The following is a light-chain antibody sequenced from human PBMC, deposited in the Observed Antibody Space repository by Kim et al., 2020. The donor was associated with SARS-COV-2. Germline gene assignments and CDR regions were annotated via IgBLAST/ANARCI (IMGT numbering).Light chain of an antibody. CDR1: SSDVGTYNL. J-gene: IGLJ2*01. Sequence: QSVLTQPASVSGSPGQSITISCAGTSSDVGTYNLVSWYKQHPGKAPQLMIYEVNKRPSGISNRFSGSKSGNTASLTISGLQAEDEADYYCGSYAGSYTLGVFGGGTQLTVL. V-gene: IGLV2-23*02. CDR2: EVN. CDR3: GSYAGSYTLGV.